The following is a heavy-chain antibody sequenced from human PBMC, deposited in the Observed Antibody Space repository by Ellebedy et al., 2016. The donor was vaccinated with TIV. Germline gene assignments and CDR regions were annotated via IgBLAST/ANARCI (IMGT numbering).Heavy chain of an antibody. D-gene: IGHD4-17*01. CDR2: IYHSGST. J-gene: IGHJ5*02. CDR1: GGSISSSNW. V-gene: IGHV4-4*02. Sequence: MPSETLSLTCAVSGGSISSSNWWSWVRQPPGKGLEWIGEIYHSGSTNYNPSLKSRVTISVDKSKNQFSLKLSSVTAADTAVYYCALATVTTHVWFDPWGQGTLVTVSS. CDR3: ALATVTTHVWFDP.